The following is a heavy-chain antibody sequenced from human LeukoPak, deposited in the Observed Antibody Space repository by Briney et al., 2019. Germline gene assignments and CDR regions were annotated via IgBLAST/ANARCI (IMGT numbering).Heavy chain of an antibody. CDR1: GYTFTSYF. D-gene: IGHD2-15*01. J-gene: IGHJ2*01. V-gene: IGHV1-46*01. Sequence: ASVEVSCKASGYTFTSYFMHWVRQAPGQGLEWMGVINPTGGSTSYAQKFQGRVTMTRDTSTSTVYMELSSLRPEDTAVYYCARVVWDCTGGCCYSEATRQGDWYFDLWGRGTLVTVSS. CDR2: INPTGGST. CDR3: ARVVWDCTGGCCYSEATRQGDWYFDL.